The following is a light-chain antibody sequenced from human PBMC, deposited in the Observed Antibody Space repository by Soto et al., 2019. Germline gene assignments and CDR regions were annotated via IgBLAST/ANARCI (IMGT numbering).Light chain of an antibody. J-gene: IGLJ2*01. CDR2: NVN. V-gene: IGLV2-14*01. CDR3: SSYTSRSVL. Sequence: QSVLTQPASVSGSPGQSITISCTGTSSDVGGYNYVSWYQQHPGKAPKLMIYNVNNRPSGVSNRFSGSKSGNTASLTISGLQAEDEAAYYCSSYTSRSVLFGGGTQLTVL. CDR1: SSDVGGYNY.